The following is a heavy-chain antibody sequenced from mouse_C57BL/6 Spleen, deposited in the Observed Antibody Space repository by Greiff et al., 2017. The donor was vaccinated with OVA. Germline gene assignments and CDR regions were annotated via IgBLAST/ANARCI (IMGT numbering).Heavy chain of an antibody. J-gene: IGHJ3*01. D-gene: IGHD2-3*01. Sequence: VQLQQSGAELVRPGTSVKVSCKASGYAFTNYLIEWVKQRPGQGLEWIGVINPGSGGTNYNEKFKGKATLTTDKSSSTAYMQLSSLTSEDSAIYFCAREYDGSSWFAYWGQGTLVTVSA. CDR3: AREYDGSSWFAY. CDR1: GYAFTNYL. CDR2: INPGSGGT. V-gene: IGHV1-54*01.